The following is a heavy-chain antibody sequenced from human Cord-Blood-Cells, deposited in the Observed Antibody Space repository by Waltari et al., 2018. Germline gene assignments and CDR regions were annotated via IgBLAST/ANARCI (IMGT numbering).Heavy chain of an antibody. D-gene: IGHD1-26*01. CDR1: GYPFTGYY. CDR2: INPNSGGT. Sequence: QVQLVQSGAEVKKPGAYVKVSCKASGYPFTGYYMHWVRQAAGQGLEWMGWINPNSGGTNYAQKFQGWVTMTRDTSISTAYMELSRLRSDDTAVYYCARARGIVGATDAFDIWGQGTMVTVSS. V-gene: IGHV1-2*04. CDR3: ARARGIVGATDAFDI. J-gene: IGHJ3*02.